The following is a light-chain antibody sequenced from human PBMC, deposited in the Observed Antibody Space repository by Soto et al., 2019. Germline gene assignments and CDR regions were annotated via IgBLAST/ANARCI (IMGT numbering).Light chain of an antibody. CDR2: AAS. CDR1: QSVSSAY. Sequence: EIVLTQSPGTLSLSPGERATLSCRASQSVSSAYLAWYQHKPGQPPTLLIYAASSRVTGIPDRFSGSGSGTDFTLPISRLEPEEFAVYYCQQYGSSSPWTFGQGTKVEIK. V-gene: IGKV3-20*01. J-gene: IGKJ1*01. CDR3: QQYGSSSPWT.